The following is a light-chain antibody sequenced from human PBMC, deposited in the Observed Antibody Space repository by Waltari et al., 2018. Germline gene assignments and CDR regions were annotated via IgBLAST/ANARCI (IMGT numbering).Light chain of an antibody. J-gene: IGKJ5*01. CDR2: VAS. V-gene: IGKV1-9*01. CDR3: QHVDTYPIT. CDR1: QGINTY. Sequence: IQLTQSPSSLSASVGDRVTITYRASQGINTYLAWYQQKPGKAPNLLIYVASTLQRGVPSTFSGSGSGTDFTLTISSLQPEDSATYYCQHVDTYPITFGQGTRLEIK.